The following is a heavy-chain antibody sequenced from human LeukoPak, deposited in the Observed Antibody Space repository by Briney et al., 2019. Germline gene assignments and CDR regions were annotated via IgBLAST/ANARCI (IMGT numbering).Heavy chain of an antibody. Sequence: ASVTVSCKASGYTFTSYAMHWVRQAPGQRLEWMGWINAGNGNTKYSQKFQGRVTVTRDTSASTAYMELSSLRSEDTAVYYCARDRNGDYEGFDYWGQGTLVTVSS. D-gene: IGHD4-17*01. CDR2: INAGNGNT. V-gene: IGHV1-3*01. CDR1: GYTFTSYA. J-gene: IGHJ4*02. CDR3: ARDRNGDYEGFDY.